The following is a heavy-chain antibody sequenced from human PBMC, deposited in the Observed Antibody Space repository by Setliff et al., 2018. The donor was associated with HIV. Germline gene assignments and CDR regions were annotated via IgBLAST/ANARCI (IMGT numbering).Heavy chain of an antibody. CDR2: TVYSGST. D-gene: IGHD3-3*01. CDR3: ATYLSYNYLDGAFDI. CDR1: GASVSTTGYY. J-gene: IGHJ3*02. V-gene: IGHV4-39*02. Sequence: SETLSLTCTVSGASVSTTGYYWGWLRQSPVKGLQWIGTTVYSGSTYYNPSLKSRVTISLDTSNNDFSLTLTSVTAADTALYFCATYLSYNYLDGAFDIWGRGTMVTVSS.